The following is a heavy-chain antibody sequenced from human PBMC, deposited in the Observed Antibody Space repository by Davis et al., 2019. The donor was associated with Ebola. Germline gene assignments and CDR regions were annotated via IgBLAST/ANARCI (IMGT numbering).Heavy chain of an antibody. J-gene: IGHJ4*02. V-gene: IGHV3-30*01. Sequence: SVKGRFTISRDNSKNTLYLQMNSLRAEDTAVYYCARKTYFDYWGQGTLVTVSS. CDR3: ARKTYFDY.